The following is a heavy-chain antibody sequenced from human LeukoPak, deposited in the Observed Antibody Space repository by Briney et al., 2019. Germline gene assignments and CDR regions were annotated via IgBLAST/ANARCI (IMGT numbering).Heavy chain of an antibody. Sequence: SETLSLTCTVSGGSISSGSYYWSWIRQPAGKGLEWIGRIYTSGSTNYNPSLKSRVTISVDTSKNQFSLKLSSVTAADTAVYYCARLIAVTGYRYFDLWGRGALVTVSS. CDR2: IYTSGST. J-gene: IGHJ2*01. D-gene: IGHD6-19*01. CDR3: ARLIAVTGYRYFDL. CDR1: GGSISSGSYY. V-gene: IGHV4-61*02.